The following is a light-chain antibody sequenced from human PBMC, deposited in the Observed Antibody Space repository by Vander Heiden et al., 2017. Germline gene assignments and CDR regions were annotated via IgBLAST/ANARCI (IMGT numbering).Light chain of an antibody. CDR3: QQVNSYPIT. V-gene: IGKV1-13*02. Sequence: AIQLTQSPSSLSASVGDRVTITCRASQGISSALAWYQQKPGRAPKLLIYDASSLEGEAPSRFSGSGSGTDFTLIISSLQPEDLATYYCQQVNSYPITFGGGTKVEIK. CDR2: DAS. J-gene: IGKJ4*01. CDR1: QGISSA.